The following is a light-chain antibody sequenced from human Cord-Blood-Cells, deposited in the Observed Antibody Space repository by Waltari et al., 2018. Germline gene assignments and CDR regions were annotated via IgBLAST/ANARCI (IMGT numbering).Light chain of an antibody. Sequence: QSTLTQPASVSGSPGQSITLSCPGTSSDVGGYNYVSWYQQHPGKPPKLMIYEVSNRPSGVSNRFSGSKSGNTASLTISGLQAEDEADYYCSSYTSSSTWVFGGGTKLTVL. CDR3: SSYTSSSTWV. CDR1: SSDVGGYNY. J-gene: IGLJ3*02. V-gene: IGLV2-14*01. CDR2: EVS.